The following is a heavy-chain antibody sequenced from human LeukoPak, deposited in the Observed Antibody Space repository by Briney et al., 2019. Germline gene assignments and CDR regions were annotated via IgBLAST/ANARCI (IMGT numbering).Heavy chain of an antibody. CDR1: GGSISSSSYY. CDR3: ARERSGDRPFDY. Sequence: PSETLSLTCTVSGGSISSSSYYWGWIRQPPGKGLEWIGSIYYSGSTYYNPSLKSRVTISVDTSKNQFSLKLSSVTAADTAVYYCARERSGDRPFDYWGRGTLVTVSS. V-gene: IGHV4-39*07. CDR2: IYYSGST. J-gene: IGHJ4*02. D-gene: IGHD4-17*01.